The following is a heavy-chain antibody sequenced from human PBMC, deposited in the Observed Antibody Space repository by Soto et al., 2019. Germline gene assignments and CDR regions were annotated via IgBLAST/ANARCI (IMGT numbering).Heavy chain of an antibody. J-gene: IGHJ6*02. Sequence: ASVKVSCKASGFTFTSSAVQWVRQARGQRLEWIGWIVVGSGNTNYAQKFQERVTITRDMSTSTAYMELSSLRSEDTAVYYCAAGPHSGSLLRYGMDVWGQGTTVTVSS. CDR3: AAGPHSGSLLRYGMDV. CDR2: IVVGSGNT. V-gene: IGHV1-58*01. CDR1: GFTFTSSA. D-gene: IGHD1-26*01.